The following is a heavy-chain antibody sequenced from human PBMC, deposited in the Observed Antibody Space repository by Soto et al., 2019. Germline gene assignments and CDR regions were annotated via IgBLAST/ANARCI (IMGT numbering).Heavy chain of an antibody. CDR2: IYYSGST. V-gene: IGHV4-59*01. CDR1: GGSISSYY. J-gene: IGHJ6*02. CDR3: ARDGRRHSYGMDV. Sequence: LSLTCTVSGGSISSYYWSWIRQPPGKGLEWIGYIYYSGSTNYNPSHKSRVTISVDTSKNQFSLKLSSVTAADTAVYYCARDGRRHSYGMDVWGQGTTVTVSS. D-gene: IGHD1-26*01.